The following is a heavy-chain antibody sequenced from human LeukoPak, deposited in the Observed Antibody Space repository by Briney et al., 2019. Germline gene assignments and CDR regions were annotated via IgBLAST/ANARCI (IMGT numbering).Heavy chain of an antibody. V-gene: IGHV3-7*01. CDR1: GFTFSSYW. CDR3: ARVFHYYYYYMDV. CDR2: IKQDGSEK. J-gene: IGHJ6*03. Sequence: QSGGSLRLSCAASGFTFSSYWMSWVRQAPGKGLEWVANIKQDGSEKYYVDSVKGRFTISRDNAKNSLYLQMNSLRAEDTAVYYCARVFHYYYYYMDVWGKGTTVTISS.